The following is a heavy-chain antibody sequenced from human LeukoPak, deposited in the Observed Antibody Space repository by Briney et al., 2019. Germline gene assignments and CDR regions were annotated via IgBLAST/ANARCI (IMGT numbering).Heavy chain of an antibody. Sequence: GGSLRLSCAASGFTFSTYVMSWVRQAPGKGLEWVSGISGSGDNTYYADSVKGRFTISRDNSKNTLYLQMNSLRAEDTTVYYCAKGSGYDTDFDYWGQGTLVSVSS. CDR3: AKGSGYDTDFDY. CDR1: GFTFSTYV. J-gene: IGHJ4*02. CDR2: ISGSGDNT. D-gene: IGHD5-12*01. V-gene: IGHV3-23*01.